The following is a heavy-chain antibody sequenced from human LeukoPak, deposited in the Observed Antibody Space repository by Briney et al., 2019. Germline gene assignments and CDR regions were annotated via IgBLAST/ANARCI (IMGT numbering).Heavy chain of an antibody. CDR3: ASLIYVSGSTSAFDI. D-gene: IGHD3-10*01. Sequence: SETLSLTCTVSGGSISSGGYYWSWFRQHPGKGLEWIGYIYYSGSTYYNPSLKSRVTISVDTSKNQFSLKLSSVTAADTAVYYCASLIYVSGSTSAFDIWGQGTLVTVSS. CDR1: GGSISSGGYY. CDR2: IYYSGST. V-gene: IGHV4-31*03. J-gene: IGHJ3*02.